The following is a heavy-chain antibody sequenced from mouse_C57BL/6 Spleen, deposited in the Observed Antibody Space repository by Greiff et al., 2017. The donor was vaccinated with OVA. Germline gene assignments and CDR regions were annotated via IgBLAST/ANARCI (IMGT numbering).Heavy chain of an antibody. CDR1: GYTFTSYD. J-gene: IGHJ3*01. V-gene: IGHV1-85*01. CDR3: AREELRLRWFAY. Sequence: QVQLQQSGPELVKPGASVKLSCKASGYTFTSYDINWVKQRPGPGPEWIGWTYPSDGSTQYNETFTGKATLTVDTSSSTAYMERHSLTSEDSAVYFCAREELRLRWFAYWGQGTLVTVSA. D-gene: IGHD3-2*02. CDR2: TYPSDGST.